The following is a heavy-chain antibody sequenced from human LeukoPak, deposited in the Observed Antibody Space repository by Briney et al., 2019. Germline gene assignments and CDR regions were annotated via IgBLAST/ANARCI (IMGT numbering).Heavy chain of an antibody. J-gene: IGHJ6*02. Sequence: GGSLRLSCAASGFSFSTYWMHWVRHAPGEGPVWVSRINGDGSRTNSADSVKGRFTISRDNAKKTLYLQMNSLRAEDTAVYYCATSGSRYYYYGMDVWGQGTTVTVSS. CDR1: GFSFSTYW. V-gene: IGHV3-74*01. CDR2: INGDGSRT. D-gene: IGHD3-10*01. CDR3: ATSGSRYYYYGMDV.